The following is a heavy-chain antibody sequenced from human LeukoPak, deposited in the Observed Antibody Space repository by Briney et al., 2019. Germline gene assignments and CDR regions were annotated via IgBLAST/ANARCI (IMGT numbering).Heavy chain of an antibody. CDR3: ARVGTCYDVLTGYSPKGAFDY. CDR1: GDSITTNSYY. Sequence: SETLSLTCTVSGDSITTNSYYWGWIRQPPGKGLDWIGTISYSGSSYYNPSLKSRVTISVDTSKNQFSLKLSSVTAADTAVYYCARVGTCYDVLTGYSPKGAFDYWGQGTLVTVSS. CDR2: ISYSGSS. V-gene: IGHV4-39*07. J-gene: IGHJ4*02. D-gene: IGHD3-9*01.